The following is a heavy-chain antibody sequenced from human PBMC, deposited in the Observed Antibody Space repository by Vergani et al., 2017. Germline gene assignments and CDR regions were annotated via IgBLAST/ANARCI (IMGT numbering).Heavy chain of an antibody. CDR2: IKRDGTET. V-gene: IGHV3-7*01. CDR3: ARISGGSAPYLHY. J-gene: IGHJ1*01. Sequence: EVQLLESGGGSAQPGESLRLSCVASGFTFNSYGMHWVRQAPGKGLEWVASIKRDGTETFYVDSVKGRFTISRDNAKTTLYLQMNSLRDEDRGVYYCARISGGSAPYLHYWGQGTLVTVAS. CDR1: GFTFNSYG. D-gene: IGHD2-15*01.